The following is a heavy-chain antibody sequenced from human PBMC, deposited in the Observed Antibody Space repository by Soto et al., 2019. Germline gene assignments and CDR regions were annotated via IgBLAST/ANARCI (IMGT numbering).Heavy chain of an antibody. CDR2: VHHSWGS. J-gene: IGHJ6*02. CDR1: GGSISSYY. V-gene: IGHV4-59*08. D-gene: IGHD3-10*01. Sequence: QVQLQESGPGLVKPSETMSLSCTVSGGSISSYYWSWFRQSPGKRMEWIGYVHHSWGSSYNPSLQSRVAISLDTSKSQFSLKVTSVTATDTAVYSCARQGFGPLHGLVDVWGQGTTVTVYS. CDR3: ARQGFGPLHGLVDV.